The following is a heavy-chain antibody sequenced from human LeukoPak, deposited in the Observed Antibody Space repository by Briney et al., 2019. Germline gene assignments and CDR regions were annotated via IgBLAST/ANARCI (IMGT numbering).Heavy chain of an antibody. CDR3: ANSRAWNYYGSGSYSMDV. D-gene: IGHD3-10*01. J-gene: IGHJ6*02. CDR1: GFTFSSYS. V-gene: IGHV3-48*04. CDR2: ISSSSSTI. Sequence: GGSLRLSCAASGFTFSSYSMNWVRQAPGKGLEWVSYISSSSSTIYYADSVKGRFTISRDNAKNSLYLQMNSLRAEDTAVYYCANSRAWNYYGSGSYSMDVWGQGTTVTVSS.